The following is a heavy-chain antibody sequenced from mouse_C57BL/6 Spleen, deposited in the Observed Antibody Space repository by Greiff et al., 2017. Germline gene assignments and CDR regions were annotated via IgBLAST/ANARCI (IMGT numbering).Heavy chain of an antibody. Sequence: EVHLVESGGGLVQPKGSLKLSCAASGFSFNTYAMNWVRQAPGKGLEWVARIRSKSNNYATYYADSVKDRFTISRDDSESMLYLQMNNLKTEDTAMYYCVRHKDYDGYAMDDWGQGTSVTVSS. CDR3: VRHKDYDGYAMDD. V-gene: IGHV10-1*01. J-gene: IGHJ4*01. CDR2: IRSKSNNYAT. CDR1: GFSFNTYA. D-gene: IGHD2-4*01.